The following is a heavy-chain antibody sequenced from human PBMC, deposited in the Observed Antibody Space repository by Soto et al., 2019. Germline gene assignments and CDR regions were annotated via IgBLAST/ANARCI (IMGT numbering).Heavy chain of an antibody. CDR2: MNPNSGNT. CDR1: GYTFTSYD. V-gene: IGHV1-8*01. Sequence: GASVKVSCKASGYTFTSYDINWVRQETGQGLEWLEWMNPNSGNTGYAQKFQGRVTMTRNTSISTAYMELSSLRSEDTAVYYCARDYDFWSGPNWFDPWGQGTLVTVSS. CDR3: ARDYDFWSGPNWFDP. D-gene: IGHD3-3*01. J-gene: IGHJ5*02.